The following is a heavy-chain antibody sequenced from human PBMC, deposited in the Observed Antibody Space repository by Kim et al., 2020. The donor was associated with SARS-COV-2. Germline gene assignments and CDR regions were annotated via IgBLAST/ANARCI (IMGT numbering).Heavy chain of an antibody. J-gene: IGHJ3*01. V-gene: IGHV3-48*03. D-gene: IGHD1-7*01. CDR1: GFTFSSYE. CDR2: ISSSGSTI. CDR3: ARHQFITGTTPAL. Sequence: GGSLRLSCAASGFTFSSYEMNWVRQAPGKGLEWVSYISSSGSTIYYADSVKGRFTISRDNAKNSLYLQMNSLRAEDTAVYYCARHQFITGTTPALWGQGTMVTVSS.